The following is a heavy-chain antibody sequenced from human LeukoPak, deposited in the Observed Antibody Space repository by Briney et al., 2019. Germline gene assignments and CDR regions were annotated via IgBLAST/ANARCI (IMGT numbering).Heavy chain of an antibody. CDR1: GGSISSGDYY. CDR2: IHYSGST. D-gene: IGHD2-2*01. Sequence: KPSQTLTLTCTVSGGSISSGDYYWSWIRQPPGKGLEWIGYIHYSGSTYYKPSLKSRVTISVDTSKNQFSLKLSSVTAADTAVYYCAREKIVVVPTAAYYMDVWGKGTTVTVSS. J-gene: IGHJ6*03. CDR3: AREKIVVVPTAAYYMDV. V-gene: IGHV4-30-4*08.